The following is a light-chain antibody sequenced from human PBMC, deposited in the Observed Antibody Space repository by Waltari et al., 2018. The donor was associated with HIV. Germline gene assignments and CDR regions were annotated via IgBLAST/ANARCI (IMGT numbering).Light chain of an antibody. CDR3: ASFTGDDTLL. CDR1: DRDFGLYTF. V-gene: IGLV2-14*03. Sequence: SALTQPASVSGLPGQSTTFSCPGGDRDFGLYTFVSWYQPHPGRVPILILYDVDSRAPGISDRFSVSRSGPTASLNISRLRAEDEADYYCASFTGDDTLLFGGGTKVTVL. J-gene: IGLJ3*02. CDR2: DVD.